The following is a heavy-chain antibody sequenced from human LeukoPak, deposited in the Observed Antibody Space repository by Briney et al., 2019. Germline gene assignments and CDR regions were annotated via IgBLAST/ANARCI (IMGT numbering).Heavy chain of an antibody. CDR1: GFTVSSNE. V-gene: IGHV3-53*01. CDR2: IYSGGST. J-gene: IGHJ5*02. Sequence: GGSLRLSCAASGFTVSSNEMSWVRQAPGKGLEWVSVIYSGGSTYYADSVKGRFTISRDNSKNTLYLQMNSLRAEDTAVYYCAREDVVLGFDPWGQGTLVTVSS. D-gene: IGHD2-15*01. CDR3: AREDVVLGFDP.